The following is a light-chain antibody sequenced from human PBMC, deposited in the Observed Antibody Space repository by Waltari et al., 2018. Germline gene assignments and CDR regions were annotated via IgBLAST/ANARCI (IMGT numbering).Light chain of an antibody. J-gene: IGLJ2*01. CDR1: SSDVGRCNL. CDR2: EVN. CDR3: FSYVDSSTSV. V-gene: IGLV2-23*02. Sequence: QSALTQPASVSGSHGQSIPIPCTATSSDVGRCNLVSWYHQHPGKAPKLMIYEVNKRPSVVSNRFSGSKSGNTASLTISGLQAEDEADYYCFSYVDSSTSVFGGGTKLTVL.